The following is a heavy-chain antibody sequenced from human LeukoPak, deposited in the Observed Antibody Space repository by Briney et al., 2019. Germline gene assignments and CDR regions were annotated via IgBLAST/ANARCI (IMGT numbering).Heavy chain of an antibody. CDR1: GFTFDDYA. V-gene: IGHV3-9*01. Sequence: SLRLSCAASGFTFDDYAMHWVRQAPGKGLEWVSGISWNSGSIGYADSVKGRFTISRDNSKNTLFLQMNSLRGEDTAVYYCAKDRLVVAPAAMTSNFDYWGQGTLVTVSS. D-gene: IGHD2-2*01. J-gene: IGHJ4*02. CDR3: AKDRLVVAPAAMTSNFDY. CDR2: ISWNSGSI.